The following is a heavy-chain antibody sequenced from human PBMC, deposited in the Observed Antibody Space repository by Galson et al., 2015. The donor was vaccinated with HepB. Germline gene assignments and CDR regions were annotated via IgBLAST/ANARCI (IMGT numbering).Heavy chain of an antibody. CDR1: GFTFSSYA. J-gene: IGHJ4*02. D-gene: IGHD3-3*01. V-gene: IGHV3-64D*06. CDR2: ISSNGGST. Sequence: SLRLSCAASGFTFSSYAMHWVRQAPGKGLEYVSAISSNGGSTYYADSVKGRFTISRDNSKNTLYLQMSSLRAEDTAVYYCVKTSPQRFLEWLSPYYFDYWGQGTLVTVSS. CDR3: VKTSPQRFLEWLSPYYFDY.